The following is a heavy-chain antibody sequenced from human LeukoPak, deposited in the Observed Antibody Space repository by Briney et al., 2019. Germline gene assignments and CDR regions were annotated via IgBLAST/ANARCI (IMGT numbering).Heavy chain of an antibody. J-gene: IGHJ3*02. V-gene: IGHV3-30*03. D-gene: IGHD3-10*01. CDR1: GFRFSTYG. CDR2: VSYDGSSK. Sequence: GRSLRLSCAASGFRFSTYGMHWVRQAPGKGLEWVAVVSYDGSSKYYADSVKGRFTVSRDNSKNTLYLQMNSLRSEDTALYYCAVTYSYGSGSYDVDAFDIWGQGTMVTVSS. CDR3: AVTYSYGSGSYDVDAFDI.